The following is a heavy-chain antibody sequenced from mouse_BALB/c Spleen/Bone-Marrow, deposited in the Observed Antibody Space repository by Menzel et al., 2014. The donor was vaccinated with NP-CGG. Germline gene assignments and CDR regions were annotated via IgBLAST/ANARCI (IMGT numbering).Heavy chain of an antibody. CDR3: SMFCYYGGFAQ. V-gene: IGHV4-1*02. D-gene: IGHD1-1*01. CDR2: INPDSSTI. CDR1: GFDFSGFW. J-gene: IGHJ3*01. Sequence: EVKLQESGGGLVQPGGSLKLSCAASGFDFSGFWMGWVQQAPGKGLEWIGEINPDSSTINYTPSLKDRFIISRDNAKNVLVLKKSKVISGDTLFYFCSMFCYYGGFAQWVQGPLITVSA.